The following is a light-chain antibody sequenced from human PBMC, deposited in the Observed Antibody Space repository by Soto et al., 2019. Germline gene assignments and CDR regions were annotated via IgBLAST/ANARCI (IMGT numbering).Light chain of an antibody. CDR3: QQRSNPS. J-gene: IGKJ3*01. CDR1: QGVSSY. Sequence: EIVLTQSPATLSLSPGERATLSCRASQGVSSYLAWYQQKPGQAPRLLIYDASNRATGIPARFSGSGPGTDFTLTISSLEPEDFAVYYCQQRSNPSFGPGTKVDIK. V-gene: IGKV3D-11*01. CDR2: DAS.